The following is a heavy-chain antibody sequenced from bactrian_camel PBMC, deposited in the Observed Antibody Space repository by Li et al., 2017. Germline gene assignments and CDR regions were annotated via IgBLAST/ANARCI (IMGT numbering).Heavy chain of an antibody. Sequence: HVQLAESGGGSVQAGGSLRLACVVSGNTASINCLAWFRQAPGNEREAVAAIDSDGTLSYADAVKGRFTISREFGNNTLYLQMNNLKPEDTAMYYCAAAVGGPGYCHAYEWWGQGTQVTVS. J-gene: IGHJ4*01. CDR2: IDSDGTL. CDR1: GNTASINC. D-gene: IGHD2*01. CDR3: AAAVGGPGYCHAYEW. V-gene: IGHV3S53*01.